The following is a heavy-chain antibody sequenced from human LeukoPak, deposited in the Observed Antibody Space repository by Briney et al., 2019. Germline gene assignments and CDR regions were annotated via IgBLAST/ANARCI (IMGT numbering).Heavy chain of an antibody. CDR2: IIPIFGTA. CDR1: GGTFSSYA. J-gene: IGHJ4*02. V-gene: IGHV1-69*05. D-gene: IGHD4-17*01. Sequence: SVKVSCKASGGTFSSYAISWVRQAPGQGLEWMGGIIPIFGTANYAQKFQGRVTITTDESTSTAYMELRGLRSEDTAVYYCARERLNDYGDYSYFDYWGQGTLATVSS. CDR3: ARERLNDYGDYSYFDY.